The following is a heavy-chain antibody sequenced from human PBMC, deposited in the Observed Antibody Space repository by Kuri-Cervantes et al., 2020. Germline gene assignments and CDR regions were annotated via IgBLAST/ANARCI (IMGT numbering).Heavy chain of an antibody. V-gene: IGHV1-69*06. CDR3: ARGPMITFGGVIAN. CDR1: GSTFSSYA. Sequence: SVKVSCKASGSTFSSYAISWVRQAPGQGLEWMGGIIPIFGTANYAQKFQGRVTITADKSTSTAYMELSSLRSEDTAVYYCARGPMITFGGVIANWGQGTLVTVSS. CDR2: IIPIFGTA. D-gene: IGHD3-16*02. J-gene: IGHJ4*02.